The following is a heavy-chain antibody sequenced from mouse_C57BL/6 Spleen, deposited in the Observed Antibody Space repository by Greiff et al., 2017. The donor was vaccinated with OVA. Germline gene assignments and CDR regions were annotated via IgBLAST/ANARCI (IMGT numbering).Heavy chain of an antibody. D-gene: IGHD1-1*01. J-gene: IGHJ3*01. CDR1: GFNIKDDY. CDR3: TTPSYGSSYGFAY. V-gene: IGHV14-4*01. Sequence: DVQLQESGAELVRPGASVKLSCTASGFNIKDDYMHWVKQRPEQGLEWIGWIDPENGDTEYASKFQGKATITADTSSNTAYLQLSSLTSEDTAVYYCTTPSYGSSYGFAYWGQGTLVTVSA. CDR2: IDPENGDT.